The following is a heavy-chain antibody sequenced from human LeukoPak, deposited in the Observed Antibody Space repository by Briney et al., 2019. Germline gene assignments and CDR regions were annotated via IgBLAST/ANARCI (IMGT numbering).Heavy chain of an antibody. D-gene: IGHD6-13*01. Sequence: GGSLRLSCAASGFTFSSYSMNWVRQAPGKGLEWVSSISISSGYIYYADSVKGRFTISRDNAKNSLYLQMNSLRAEDTAVYYCARGEGDSSSWYGDYYYGMDVWGQGTTVTVS. CDR2: ISISSGYI. CDR3: ARGEGDSSSWYGDYYYGMDV. J-gene: IGHJ6*02. V-gene: IGHV3-21*01. CDR1: GFTFSSYS.